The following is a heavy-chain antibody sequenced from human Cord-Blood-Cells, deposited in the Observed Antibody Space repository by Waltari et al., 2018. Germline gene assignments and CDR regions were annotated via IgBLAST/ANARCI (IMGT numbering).Heavy chain of an antibody. CDR3: ARSYDFWSGYSPYDY. CDR1: GYTFTGYY. J-gene: IGHJ4*02. V-gene: IGHV1-2*02. CDR2: INPNSGGT. Sequence: QVQLVQSGAEVKKPGASVMVSCKASGYTFTGYYLHWVRQAPGQGLAWMGWINPNSGGTNYAKKFQGRVTMTRDTSISTAYMELSRLRSDDTAVYYCARSYDFWSGYSPYDYWGQGTLVTVSS. D-gene: IGHD3-3*01.